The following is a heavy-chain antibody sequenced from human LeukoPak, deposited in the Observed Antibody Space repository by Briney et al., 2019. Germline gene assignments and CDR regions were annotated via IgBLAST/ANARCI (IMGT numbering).Heavy chain of an antibody. V-gene: IGHV3-7*01. CDR2: IKEDGSEK. CDR3: TTGDIVGATIPPH. J-gene: IGHJ4*02. Sequence: GGSLRLSCAASGFTFSLYWMAWVRQAPGKGLEWVANIKEDGSEKYYVDSVKGRFTISRDNAKNSMYLEMNSLRAEDTAVYYCTTGDIVGATIPPHWGQGTLVTVSS. CDR1: GFTFSLYW. D-gene: IGHD1-26*01.